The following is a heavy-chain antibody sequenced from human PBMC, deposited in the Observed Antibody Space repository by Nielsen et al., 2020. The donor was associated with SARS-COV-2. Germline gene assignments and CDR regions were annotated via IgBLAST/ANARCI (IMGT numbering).Heavy chain of an antibody. D-gene: IGHD1-26*01. Sequence: GGSLRLSCAASGFSFSSYNMNWVRQAPGKGLEWVSGISWNSGSIGYADSVKGRFTVSRDNAKSSLYLQMNSLRSEDTALYYCAKWETFDIWGQGTMVTVSS. CDR3: AKWETFDI. CDR1: GFSFSSYN. J-gene: IGHJ3*02. CDR2: ISWNSGSI. V-gene: IGHV3-9*01.